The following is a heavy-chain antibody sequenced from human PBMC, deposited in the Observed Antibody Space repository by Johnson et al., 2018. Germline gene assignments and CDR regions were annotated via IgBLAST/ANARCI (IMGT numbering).Heavy chain of an antibody. J-gene: IGHJ6*03. CDR3: ARGPRSSWHHFHYYMDV. CDR2: ISGSGGST. Sequence: EVHLVESGGGSVQPGGSLRLSCAASGFIFGNNAMTWVRQAPGKGLEWVSAISGSGGSTFYADSVKGRFTISRDNSKNTLFLQMNSLRAEDTAEYYCARGPRSSWHHFHYYMDVWGKGTAVTVSS. D-gene: IGHD6-13*01. CDR1: GFIFGNNA. V-gene: IGHV3-23*04.